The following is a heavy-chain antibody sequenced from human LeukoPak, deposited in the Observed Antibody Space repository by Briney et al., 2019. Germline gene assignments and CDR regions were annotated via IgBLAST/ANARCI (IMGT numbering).Heavy chain of an antibody. J-gene: IGHJ6*02. CDR3: AKIYGSSPDSILDV. CDR2: ISGSGGST. D-gene: IGHD3-10*01. Sequence: GGSLRLSCAASGFTFSSYAMSWVRQAPGKGLEWVSAISGSGGSTYYADSVKGRFTISRDNSKNTLYLQMNSLRAEDTAVYYCAKIYGSSPDSILDVWGQETTVTVSS. V-gene: IGHV3-23*01. CDR1: GFTFSSYA.